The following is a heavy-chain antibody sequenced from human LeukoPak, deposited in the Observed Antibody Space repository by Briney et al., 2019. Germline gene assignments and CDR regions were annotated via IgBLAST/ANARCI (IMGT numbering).Heavy chain of an antibody. J-gene: IGHJ4*02. V-gene: IGHV3-30*04. CDR1: GFTFSSFA. Sequence: GGSLRLSCAASGFTFSSFAMQWVCQAPGKGLEWVAVISNDGSTKYHADSVKGRFTISRDNSKNTVYLQMNSMRAEDTAVYYCATDRSTTMAPFDYWGQGTLVTVSS. CDR3: ATDRSTTMAPFDY. CDR2: ISNDGSTK. D-gene: IGHD5-18*01.